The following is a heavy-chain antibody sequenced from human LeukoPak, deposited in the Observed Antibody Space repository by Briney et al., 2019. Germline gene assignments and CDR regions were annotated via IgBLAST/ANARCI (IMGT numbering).Heavy chain of an antibody. Sequence: SETLSLTCTVSGGSISSYYWSWIRQPPGKGLEWIGYIYYSGSTNCNPSLKSRVTISVDTSKNQFSLKLSSVTAADTAVYYCARFRVDTYWYFDLWGRGALVTVPS. CDR2: IYYSGST. D-gene: IGHD5-18*01. CDR3: ARFRVDTYWYFDL. CDR1: GGSISSYY. J-gene: IGHJ2*01. V-gene: IGHV4-59*01.